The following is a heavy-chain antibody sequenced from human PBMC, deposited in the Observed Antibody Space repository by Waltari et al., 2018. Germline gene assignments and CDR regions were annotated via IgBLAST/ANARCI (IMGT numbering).Heavy chain of an antibody. CDR1: GFTFSRYA. J-gene: IGHJ4*02. D-gene: IGHD1-26*01. CDR2: TYSGGST. V-gene: IGHV3-23*04. Sequence: EVQLVESGGGLVQPGGSLRLSCAASGFTFSRYAMSWVRQAPGKGLEWVSVTYSGGSTYYADSVMGRCTVSRDNSKNTLYLQMNSLRAEDTAVYYCARDLTGSYYGFDYWGQGTLVTVSS. CDR3: ARDLTGSYYGFDY.